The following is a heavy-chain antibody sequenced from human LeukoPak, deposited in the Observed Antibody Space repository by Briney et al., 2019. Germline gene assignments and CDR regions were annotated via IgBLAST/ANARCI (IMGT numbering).Heavy chain of an antibody. CDR1: GFTFSKYA. CDR2: VSDVGTYK. D-gene: IGHD6-13*01. CDR3: ARDRSSLEY. V-gene: IGHV3-30-3*01. Sequence: TGGSLRLSCAASGFTFSKYAMHWVRQAPGKGLEWVAVVSDVGTYKNHADSVKGRFTISRDNSKSTLYLQLNSLRADDSAVYYCARDRSSLEYWGQGTLVTVSS. J-gene: IGHJ4*02.